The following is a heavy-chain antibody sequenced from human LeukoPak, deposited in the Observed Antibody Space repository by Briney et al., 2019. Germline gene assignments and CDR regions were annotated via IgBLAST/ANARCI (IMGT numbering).Heavy chain of an antibody. D-gene: IGHD3-10*01. V-gene: IGHV1-3*01. CDR3: AREVTMVRGAALYNWFDP. CDR1: GYTFTSYA. CDR2: INAGNGNT. J-gene: IGHJ5*02. Sequence: ASVKVSCKASGYTFTSYAMHWVRQAPGQRLEWMGWINAGNGNTKYSQKFQGRVTITRDTSASTAYMELSSLRSEDTAVYYCAREVTMVRGAALYNWFDPWGQGTLVTVSS.